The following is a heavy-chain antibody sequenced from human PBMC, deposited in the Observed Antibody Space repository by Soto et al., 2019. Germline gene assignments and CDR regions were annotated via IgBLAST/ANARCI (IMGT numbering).Heavy chain of an antibody. J-gene: IGHJ6*02. Sequence: TSETLSLTCTVSGGSISSYYWTWIRQPPGKGLEWIGYIYYSGSTNHNPSLKSRVTISVDTSKNQFSLKLSSVTAADTAVYYCARDTYYDFRRMDVWGQGTTVTVSS. CDR1: GGSISSYY. CDR2: IYYSGST. D-gene: IGHD3-3*01. CDR3: ARDTYYDFRRMDV. V-gene: IGHV4-59*01.